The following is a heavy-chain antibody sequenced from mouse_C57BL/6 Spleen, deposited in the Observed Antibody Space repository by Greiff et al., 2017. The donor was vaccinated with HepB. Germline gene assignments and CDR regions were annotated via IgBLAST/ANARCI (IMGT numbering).Heavy chain of an antibody. Sequence: QVQLQQPGAELVRPGSSVKLSCKASGYTFTSYWIDWVKQRPGQGLEWIGNIYPSDSETHYNQKFKDKATLTVDKSSSTAYMQLSSLTSEDSAVYYCARSGGSPYYAMDYWGQGTSVTVSS. V-gene: IGHV1-61*01. J-gene: IGHJ4*01. CDR1: GYTFTSYW. CDR2: IYPSDSET. CDR3: ARSGGSPYYAMDY. D-gene: IGHD1-1*02.